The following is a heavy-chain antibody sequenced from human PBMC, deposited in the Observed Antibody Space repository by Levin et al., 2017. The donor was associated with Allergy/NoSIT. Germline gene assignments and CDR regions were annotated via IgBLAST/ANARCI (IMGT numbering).Heavy chain of an antibody. CDR3: ARDQRASGRNSGRFVF. D-gene: IGHD4-23*01. Sequence: GESLKISCAASEFALSDYWMSWVRQAPGKGLEWVANIRADGSVKNYVDSVKGRFTISRDNAKNSLYLEMNSLRAEDTALYYCARDQRASGRNSGRFVFWGQGTLVTVSS. CDR1: EFALSDYW. J-gene: IGHJ4*02. V-gene: IGHV3-7*01. CDR2: IRADGSVK.